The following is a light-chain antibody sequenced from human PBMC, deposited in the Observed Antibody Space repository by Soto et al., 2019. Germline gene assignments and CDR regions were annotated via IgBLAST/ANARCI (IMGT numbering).Light chain of an antibody. V-gene: IGKV3-20*01. J-gene: IGKJ5*01. CDR3: QQYGGSPRIT. CDR1: ERLSSVY. Sequence: EIVVTQSPCTLSLSPGERATLSCRASERLSSVYLAWYQQIPGQPPRLLIYGASNRATGIPDRFSGSGAGTDFTLIINRLEPEDVAIYYCQQYGGSPRITFGQGTRLEIK. CDR2: GAS.